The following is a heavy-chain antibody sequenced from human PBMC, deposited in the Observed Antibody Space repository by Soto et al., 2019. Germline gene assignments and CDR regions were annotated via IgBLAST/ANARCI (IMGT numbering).Heavy chain of an antibody. CDR1: GFTFSSYE. J-gene: IGHJ6*02. CDR3: ARDQEAGSFFPYYYGMDV. D-gene: IGHD6-13*01. Sequence: GGSLRLSWATSGFTFSSYEMNWVRQAPGKGLEWVSYISSSGSTIYYADSVKGRFTISRDNAKNSLYLQMDSLRAEDTAVYYCARDQEAGSFFPYYYGMDVWGQGTTVTVSS. CDR2: ISSSGSTI. V-gene: IGHV3-48*03.